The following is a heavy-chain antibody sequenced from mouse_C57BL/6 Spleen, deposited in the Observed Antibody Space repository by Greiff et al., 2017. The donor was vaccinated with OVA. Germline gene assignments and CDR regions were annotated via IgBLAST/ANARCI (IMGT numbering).Heavy chain of an antibody. J-gene: IGHJ4*01. D-gene: IGHD2-5*01. V-gene: IGHV5-16*01. Sequence: DVQLVESEGGLVQPGSSMKLSCTASGFTFSDYYMAWVRQVPEKGLEWVANINYDGSSTYYLDSLKSRFIISRDNAKNILYLQMSSLKSEDTATYYCAREASNYDAMDYWGQGTSVTVSS. CDR3: AREASNYDAMDY. CDR2: INYDGSST. CDR1: GFTFSDYY.